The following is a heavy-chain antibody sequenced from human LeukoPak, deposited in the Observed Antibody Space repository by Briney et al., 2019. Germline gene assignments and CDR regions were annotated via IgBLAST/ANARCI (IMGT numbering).Heavy chain of an antibody. D-gene: IGHD6-13*01. CDR3: AKGGIAAAAPFDY. CDR1: GFTFSNYG. V-gene: IGHV3-30*02. CDR2: IRYDGSNK. Sequence: GGSLGLSCAASGFTFSNYGMHWVRQAPGKGLEWVTFIRYDGSNKYYADSVKGRFTISRDNSKNTLYLQMNSLRAEDTAVYYCAKGGIAAAAPFDYWGQGTLVTVSS. J-gene: IGHJ4*02.